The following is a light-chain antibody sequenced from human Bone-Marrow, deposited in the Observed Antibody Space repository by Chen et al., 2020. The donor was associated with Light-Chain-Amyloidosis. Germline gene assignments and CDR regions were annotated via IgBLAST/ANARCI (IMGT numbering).Light chain of an antibody. CDR3: QQYYNTLT. CDR1: QRVLYSSNNKNY. CDR2: WAS. Sequence: DIVMTQSPDSLAVSLGERATINCKSSQRVLYSSNNKNYLAWYQQKPGQPPKLLIHWASTRESGVPDRFSGSGSGIDFTLTISSLQAEDVAVYYCQQYYNTLTFGPGTKVNIK. J-gene: IGKJ3*01. V-gene: IGKV4-1*01.